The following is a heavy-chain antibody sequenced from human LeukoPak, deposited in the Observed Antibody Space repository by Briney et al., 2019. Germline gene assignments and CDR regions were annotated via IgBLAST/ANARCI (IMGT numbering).Heavy chain of an antibody. J-gene: IGHJ6*03. V-gene: IGHV3-15*01. D-gene: IGHD3-16*01. CDR1: GFTFSNSC. CDR3: TTDYAYPYYYFYMDV. CDR2: IKGNTDGGTT. Sequence: GGSLRLSCAASGFTFSNSCMSWVRQAPGKGLEWVGRIKGNTDGGTTDYAATVKGRSTISRDDSKNTMYLQMNSLKTEDSAVYYCTTDYAYPYYYFYMDVWGKGTTVTVSS.